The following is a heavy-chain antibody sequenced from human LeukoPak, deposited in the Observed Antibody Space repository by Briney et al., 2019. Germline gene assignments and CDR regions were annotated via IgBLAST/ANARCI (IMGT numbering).Heavy chain of an antibody. CDR3: ASTVVTPEDAFDI. CDR2: ICYSGST. Sequence: SETLSLTCTVSGGSISSCYWSWIRQPPGKGLEWIGYICYSGSTNYNPSLKSRVTISVDTSKNQFSLKLSSVTAADTAVYYCASTVVTPEDAFDIWGQGTMVTVSS. J-gene: IGHJ3*02. D-gene: IGHD4-23*01. V-gene: IGHV4-59*01. CDR1: GGSISSCY.